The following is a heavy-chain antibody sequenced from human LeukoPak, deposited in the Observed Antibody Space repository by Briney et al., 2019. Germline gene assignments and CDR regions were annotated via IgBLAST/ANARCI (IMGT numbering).Heavy chain of an antibody. CDR3: ARWEIRGTAHQLDY. D-gene: IGHD1-7*01. Sequence: GGSLRLSCAASGFTCSSHWMTLVRQAPGKGLEWVANINQDGSAKYYVDSVRGRFTISRDNAKNSMHLQMNSLRAEDTAVYYCARWEIRGTAHQLDYWGQGTLVTVSS. J-gene: IGHJ4*02. CDR1: GFTCSSHW. CDR2: INQDGSAK. V-gene: IGHV3-7*01.